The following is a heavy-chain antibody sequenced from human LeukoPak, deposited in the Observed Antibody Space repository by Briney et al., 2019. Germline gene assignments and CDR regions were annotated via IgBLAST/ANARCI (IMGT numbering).Heavy chain of an antibody. D-gene: IGHD3-16*02. V-gene: IGHV3-23*01. Sequence: PGGSLRLSCAASGFTFRSCAMNWVRQVPGKAPEWVSIISDSGDHTDYADSVKGRFTVSRDNSKNTLFLQMNSLRGEDTAAYYCAKIPPSHFGASYLQNWGPGTLVTVSS. CDR1: GFTFRSCA. CDR2: ISDSGDHT. CDR3: AKIPPSHFGASYLQN. J-gene: IGHJ1*01.